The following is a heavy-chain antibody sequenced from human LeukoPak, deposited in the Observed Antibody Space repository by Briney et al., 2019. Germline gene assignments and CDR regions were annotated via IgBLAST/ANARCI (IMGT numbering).Heavy chain of an antibody. CDR2: LNHSGRT. V-gene: IGHV4-34*01. Sequence: ASETLSLTCAVYGGSFRGYYWSWIPHPPGKGLEWIGELNHSGRTHYHPSLKSRVTMSKDPSNIQFSLKLSSVTAADTAVYYCARVSAVVTLGYWGQGTLVTVSS. J-gene: IGHJ4*02. CDR1: GGSFRGYY. D-gene: IGHD4-23*01. CDR3: ARVSAVVTLGY.